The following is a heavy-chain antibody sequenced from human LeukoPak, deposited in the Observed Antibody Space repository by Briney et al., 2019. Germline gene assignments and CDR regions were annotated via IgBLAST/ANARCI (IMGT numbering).Heavy chain of an antibody. CDR1: GFTFSVYA. CDR3: VKDGLAFCGGDCYSYFDY. CDR2: IISNGGST. Sequence: GALRLSCSASGFTFSVYAIHWVRQAPGKGLEYVSTIISNGGSTYYADSVKGRFTISRDNSKNTVSLQMSSLRAEDTAPYYCVKDGLAFCGGDCYSYFDYWGQGTLVTVSS. V-gene: IGHV3-64D*06. D-gene: IGHD2-21*02. J-gene: IGHJ4*02.